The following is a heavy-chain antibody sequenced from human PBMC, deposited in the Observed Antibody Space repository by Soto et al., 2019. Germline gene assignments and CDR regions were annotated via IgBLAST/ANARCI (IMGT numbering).Heavy chain of an antibody. D-gene: IGHD3-3*01. CDR2: IIPIFGTA. V-gene: IGHV1-69*06. CDR3: ARGFLEWLPMTGWFDP. Sequence: QVQLVQSGAEVKKPGSSVKVSCKASGGTFSSYAISWVRQAPGQGLEWMGGIIPIFGTANYAQKLQGRVTMTTDTSTSTAYMELRSLRSDDTAVYYCARGFLEWLPMTGWFDPWGQGTLVTVSS. J-gene: IGHJ5*02. CDR1: GGTFSSYA.